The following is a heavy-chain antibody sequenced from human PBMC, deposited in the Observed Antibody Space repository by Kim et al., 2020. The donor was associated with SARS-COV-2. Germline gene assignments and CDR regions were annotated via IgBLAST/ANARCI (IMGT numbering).Heavy chain of an antibody. CDR2: ISSSSSYI. J-gene: IGHJ1*01. Sequence: GGSLRLSCAASGFTFSSYSMNWVRQAPGKGLEWVSSISSSSSYIYYADSVKGRFTISRDNAKNSLYLQMNSLRAEDTAVYYCARVRGGSSWYFGEYFQHWGQGTLVTVSS. CDR3: ARVRGGSSWYFGEYFQH. D-gene: IGHD6-13*01. V-gene: IGHV3-21*01. CDR1: GFTFSSYS.